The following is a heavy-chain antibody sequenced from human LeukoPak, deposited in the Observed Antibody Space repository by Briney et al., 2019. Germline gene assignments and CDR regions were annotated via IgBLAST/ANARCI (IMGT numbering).Heavy chain of an antibody. Sequence: SETLSLTCTVSGGSINNNHWTWIRKPPGKGLEWIGFVSSSGYTEYNPSLNSQLTISTDTSNNRFSLRLRSVTAADTAVYYCAKLSHIAAAGAYSYHALDVWGQGTTVTVSS. CDR2: VSSSGYT. J-gene: IGHJ6*02. CDR3: AKLSHIAAAGAYSYHALDV. V-gene: IGHV4-59*13. D-gene: IGHD6-25*01. CDR1: GGSINNNH.